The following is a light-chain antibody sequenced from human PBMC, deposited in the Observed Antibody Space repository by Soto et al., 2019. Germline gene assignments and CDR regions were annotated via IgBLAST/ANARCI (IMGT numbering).Light chain of an antibody. V-gene: IGKV1-13*02. CDR3: RQFNSYPYT. CDR2: NIS. CDR1: QGVQNR. J-gene: IGKJ5*01. Sequence: AIQLTQSPSSLSASVGDTVTITCRASQGVQNRLTWYQQKPGKPPKLLISNISNLENGIPSRFSGTGSGTDFTLTSNSLQPGDVATDQCRQFNSYPYTFGQRTRL.